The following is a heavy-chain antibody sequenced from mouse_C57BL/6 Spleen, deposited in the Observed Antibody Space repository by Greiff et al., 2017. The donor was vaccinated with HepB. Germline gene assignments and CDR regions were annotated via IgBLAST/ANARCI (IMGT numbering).Heavy chain of an antibody. D-gene: IGHD2-1*01. CDR2: IYPRDGST. Sequence: VQRVESDAELVKPGASVKISCKVSGYTFTDHTIHWMKQRPEQGLEWIGYIYPRDGSTKYNEKFKGKATLTADKSSSTAYMQLNSLTSEDSAVYFCARQSDYGNCYAMDYWGQGTSVTVSS. CDR1: GYTFTDHT. V-gene: IGHV1-78*01. CDR3: ARQSDYGNCYAMDY. J-gene: IGHJ4*01.